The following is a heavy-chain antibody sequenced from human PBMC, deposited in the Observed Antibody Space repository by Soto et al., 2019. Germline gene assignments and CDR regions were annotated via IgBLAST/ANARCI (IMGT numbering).Heavy chain of an antibody. CDR1: GFTFSNYG. J-gene: IGHJ6*02. Sequence: GGSLRLSCAASGFTFSNYGMHWVRQAPGKGLEWVAVILYGGTKEYYSDSVKGRFTISRDNSKDRLYLQMSSLRREDTGVYFCARGGTYGMDVWGQGTTVTSP. V-gene: IGHV3-30*03. CDR2: ILYGGTKE. D-gene: IGHD6-25*01. CDR3: ARGGTYGMDV.